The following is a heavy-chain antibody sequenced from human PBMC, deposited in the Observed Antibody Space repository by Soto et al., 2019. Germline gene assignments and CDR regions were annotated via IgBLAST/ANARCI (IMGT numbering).Heavy chain of an antibody. Sequence: GSLRLSCAASGFTFSDYYMTWIRQAPGKGLEWVSYISGRSGYTKYADSVKGRFTISRDTSKNMLYLHMNSLRAEDTAIYYCARYTAVADPYYFDYWGQGTLVTVSS. J-gene: IGHJ4*02. CDR1: GFTFSDYY. V-gene: IGHV3-11*03. CDR2: ISGRSGYT. CDR3: ARYTAVADPYYFDY. D-gene: IGHD6-19*01.